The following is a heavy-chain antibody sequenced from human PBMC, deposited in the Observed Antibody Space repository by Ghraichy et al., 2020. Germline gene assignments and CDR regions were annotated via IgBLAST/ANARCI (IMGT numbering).Heavy chain of an antibody. CDR2: IKQDGSEK. J-gene: IGHJ4*01. D-gene: IGHD5-18*01. CDR3: GRGGYIYGSNPVDY. Sequence: GKSLNISCAASGFTFNTYYMTWVRQAPGKGLEWVANIKQDGSEKYYVDSVKDRFTISRDNAKDSVYLQMNSLRAEDTAVYYCGRGGYIYGSNPVDYWGHGAQVTVSS. CDR1: GFTFNTYY. V-gene: IGHV3-7*04.